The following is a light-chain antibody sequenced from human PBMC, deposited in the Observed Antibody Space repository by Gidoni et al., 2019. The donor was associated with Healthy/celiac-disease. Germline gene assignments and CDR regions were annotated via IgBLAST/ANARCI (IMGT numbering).Light chain of an antibody. CDR3: QQYYSTRLT. V-gene: IGKV4-1*01. Sequence: DLVLTQFPDSLAVSLGARATINCKSTQSVLYSSNNKNNLAWYQQKPGQPPKLLIYWASTRESGVPDRFSGSGSGTDFTLTISSLQAEDVAVYYCQQYYSTRLTFGGGTKVEIK. CDR2: WAS. CDR1: QSVLYSSNNKNN. J-gene: IGKJ4*01.